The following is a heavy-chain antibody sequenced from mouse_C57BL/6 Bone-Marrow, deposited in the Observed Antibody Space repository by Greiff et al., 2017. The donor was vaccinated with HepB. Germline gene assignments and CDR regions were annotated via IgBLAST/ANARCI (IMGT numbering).Heavy chain of an antibody. CDR1: GYSITSGHY. CDR3: ARDQNYYGY. Sequence: EVQLQESGPGLVKPSQSLSLTCSVTGYSITSGHYWNWIRQFPGNKLEWMGYISYDGSNNYNPSLKNRISITRDTSKNQFFLKLNSVTTEDTATYYCARDQNYYGYWGQGTTLTVSS. D-gene: IGHD1-1*01. J-gene: IGHJ2*01. V-gene: IGHV3-6*01. CDR2: ISYDGSN.